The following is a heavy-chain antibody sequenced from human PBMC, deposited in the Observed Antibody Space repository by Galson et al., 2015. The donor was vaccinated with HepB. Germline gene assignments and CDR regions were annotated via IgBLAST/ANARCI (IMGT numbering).Heavy chain of an antibody. CDR1: GFRFGDYA. J-gene: IGHJ4*02. V-gene: IGHV3-49*04. CDR2: VRIKTRGGTT. Sequence: SLRLSCAASGFRFGDYAVIWVRQAPGKGLEWVGFVRIKTRGGTTEYAASVKGRFTISRDDSKNVAYLQMNSLNAEDTAKYYCISDGPRRGRDYYPFAYWGQGTLVTVSS. D-gene: IGHD1-26*01. CDR3: ISDGPRRGRDYYPFAY.